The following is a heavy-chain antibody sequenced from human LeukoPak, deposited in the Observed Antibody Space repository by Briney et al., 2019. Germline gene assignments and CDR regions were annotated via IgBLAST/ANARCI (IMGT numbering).Heavy chain of an antibody. CDR3: VRGGIQVSGIDEIDY. J-gene: IGHJ4*02. CDR1: GFTFRSYD. CDR2: VGISGDT. D-gene: IGHD6-19*01. V-gene: IGHV3-13*01. Sequence: GGSLRLPCAASGFTFRSYDMHWVRQVTGKGLEWVSAVGISGDTYYAGSVKGRFTISRENAKNSLYLQMNSLTAGDTAVYYCVRGGIQVSGIDEIDYWGQGTLVTVSS.